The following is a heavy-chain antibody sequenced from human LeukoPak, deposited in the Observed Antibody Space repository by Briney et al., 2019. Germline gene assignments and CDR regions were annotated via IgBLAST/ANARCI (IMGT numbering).Heavy chain of an antibody. J-gene: IGHJ4*02. CDR3: ARGGYSGSYYRFS. V-gene: IGHV3-74*01. CDR2: TSKDGSDT. Sequence: GGSLRLSCAASGFTFSDYWMHWVRQGPGKGPEWLSRTSKDGSDTFYADAAKGRFTASRDNAKNTVYLQVTSVRPDDTAVYYCARGGYSGSYYRFSWGQGTVVTVAS. D-gene: IGHD6-25*01. CDR1: GFTFSDYW.